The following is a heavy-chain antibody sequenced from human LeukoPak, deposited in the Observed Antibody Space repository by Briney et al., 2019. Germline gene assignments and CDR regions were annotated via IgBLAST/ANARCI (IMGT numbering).Heavy chain of an antibody. CDR2: IYTSGST. J-gene: IGHJ3*02. CDR1: GGSISSYY. V-gene: IGHV4-4*09. CDR3: ARLGGSSWYFDAFDI. Sequence: SETLSLTCTVSGGSISSYYWSWIRQPPGKGLEWIGYIYTSGSTNYNPSLKSRVTISVYTSKNQFSLKLSSVTAADTAVYYCARLGGSSWYFDAFDIWGQGTMVTVSS. D-gene: IGHD6-13*01.